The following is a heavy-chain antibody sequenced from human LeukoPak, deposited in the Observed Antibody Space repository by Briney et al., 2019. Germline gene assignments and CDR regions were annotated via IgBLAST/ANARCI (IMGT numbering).Heavy chain of an antibody. CDR3: ARGEYYYGSQISFDY. D-gene: IGHD3-10*01. Sequence: GGSLRLSCAASGFTFSSYEMNWVRQAPGKGLEWVSYISSSGSTICYADSVKGRFTISRDNAKNSLYLQMNSLRAEDTAVYYCARGEYYYGSQISFDYWGQGTLVTVSS. CDR1: GFTFSSYE. J-gene: IGHJ4*02. CDR2: ISSSGSTI. V-gene: IGHV3-48*03.